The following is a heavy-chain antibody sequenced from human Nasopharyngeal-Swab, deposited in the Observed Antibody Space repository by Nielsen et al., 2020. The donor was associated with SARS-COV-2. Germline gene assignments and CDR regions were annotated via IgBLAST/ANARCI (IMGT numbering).Heavy chain of an antibody. CDR3: ARDFGAYYDSTAKAY. CDR2: IWYDGSNK. Sequence: GGSLRLSCAASGFTFSSYSMNWVRQAPGKGLEWVAVIWYDGSNKYYADSVKGRFTISRDNSKNTLYLQMNSLRAEDTAVYYCARDFGAYYDSTAKAYWGQGTLVTVSS. D-gene: IGHD3-22*01. CDR1: GFTFSSYS. J-gene: IGHJ4*02. V-gene: IGHV3-33*08.